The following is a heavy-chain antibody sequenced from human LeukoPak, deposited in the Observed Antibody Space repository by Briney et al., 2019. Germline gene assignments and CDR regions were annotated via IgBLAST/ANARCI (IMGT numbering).Heavy chain of an antibody. CDR1: GYTFTSYA. V-gene: IGHV7-4-1*02. J-gene: IGHJ6*02. CDR3: ARFHYGDYYYGMDV. D-gene: IGHD4-17*01. CDR2: ISTNTGNP. Sequence: GASVKVSCKASGYTFTSYALNWVRQAPGQGLEWMGRISTNTGNPTYAQGFTGRFVFSLDTSVSTAYPQISSLKAEDTAVYYCARFHYGDYYYGMDVWGQGTTVTVSS.